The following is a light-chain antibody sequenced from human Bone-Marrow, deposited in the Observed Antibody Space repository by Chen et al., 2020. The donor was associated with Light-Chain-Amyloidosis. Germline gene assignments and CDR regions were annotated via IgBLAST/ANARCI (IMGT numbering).Light chain of an antibody. CDR3: SAYTITNNIV. J-gene: IGLJ1*01. CDR2: EVT. V-gene: IGLV2-14*01. CDR1: SSDVVGYNH. Sequence: QSALTQPASVSGSPGQSITISCTGNSSDVVGYNHVSSYQKHPDKTPKLMIYEVTNRPSWVPDRISGSKSDNTASLTISGLQTEDEADNFCSAYTITNNIVFGSGTRVTVL.